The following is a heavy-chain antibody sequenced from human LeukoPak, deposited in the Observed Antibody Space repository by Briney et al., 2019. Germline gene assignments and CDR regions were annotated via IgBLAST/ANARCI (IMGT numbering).Heavy chain of an antibody. CDR2: IIPIFGTA. Sequence: ASVKVSCKASGGTFSSYAISWVRQAPGQGLEWMGGIIPIFGTANYAQKFQGRVTITADESTSTAYMELSSLRSEDTAVYYCARGRGRIEYSNSRIDYWGQGTLVTVSS. J-gene: IGHJ4*02. V-gene: IGHV1-69*13. CDR1: GGTFSSYA. D-gene: IGHD6-6*01. CDR3: ARGRGRIEYSNSRIDY.